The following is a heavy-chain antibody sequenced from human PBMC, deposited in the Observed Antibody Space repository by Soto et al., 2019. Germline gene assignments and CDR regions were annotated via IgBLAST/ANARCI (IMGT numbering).Heavy chain of an antibody. CDR1: GGSFSGYY. V-gene: IGHV4-34*12. J-gene: IGHJ5*01. D-gene: IGHD2-8*01. Sequence: SETLSLTCAVYGGSFSGYYWSWIRQPPGKGLVWFGEIILCGSTNYNPSLNSRFTFSPDTSHNQLSLQLNSVIPYDTAVYYCARLIGNSWLDSWGQGTLVTVSS. CDR3: ARLIGNSWLDS. CDR2: IILCGST.